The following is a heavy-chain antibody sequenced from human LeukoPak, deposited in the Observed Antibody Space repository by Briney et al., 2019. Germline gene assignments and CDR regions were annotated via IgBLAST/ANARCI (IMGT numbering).Heavy chain of an antibody. CDR3: ARQARVSSRPADY. J-gene: IGHJ4*02. V-gene: IGHV4-34*01. Sequence: SETLSLTCAVYGGSFSGYYWSWIRQPPGKGLEWIGEINHSGSTNYNPSLKSRVTMSVDTSKNQFSLKLSSVTAADTAVYYCARQARVSSRPADYWGQGTLVTVSS. D-gene: IGHD6-13*01. CDR1: GGSFSGYY. CDR2: INHSGST.